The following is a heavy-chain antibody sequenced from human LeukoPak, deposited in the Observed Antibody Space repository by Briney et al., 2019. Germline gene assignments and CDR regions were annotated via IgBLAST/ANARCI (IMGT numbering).Heavy chain of an antibody. J-gene: IGHJ4*02. CDR3: ARGGPMIVALYGLDY. Sequence: GASVKVSCKASGYTFTSYDINWVRQAPGQGLEWMGWINPNSGGTNYAQKFQGRVTMTRDTSISTAYMELSRLRSDDTAVYYCARGGPMIVALYGLDYWGQGTLVTVSS. CDR1: GYTFTSYD. CDR2: INPNSGGT. D-gene: IGHD3-22*01. V-gene: IGHV1-2*02.